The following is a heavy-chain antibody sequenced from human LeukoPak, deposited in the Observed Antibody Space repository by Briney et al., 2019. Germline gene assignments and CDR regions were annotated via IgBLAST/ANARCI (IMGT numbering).Heavy chain of an antibody. J-gene: IGHJ4*02. CDR2: INHSGST. Sequence: PSETLSLTCAVYGGSFSGYYWSWIRQPPGKGLEWIGEINHSGSTNYNPSLKSRVTISVDTSKNQFSLKLSSVTAADTAVYYCARHGTRTLYNWKQPNFDYWGQGTLVTVSS. D-gene: IGHD1-20*01. V-gene: IGHV4-34*01. CDR3: ARHGTRTLYNWKQPNFDY. CDR1: GGSFSGYY.